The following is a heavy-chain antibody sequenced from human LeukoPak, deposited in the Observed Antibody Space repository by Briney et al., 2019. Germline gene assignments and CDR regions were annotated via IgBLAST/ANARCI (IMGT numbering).Heavy chain of an antibody. V-gene: IGHV3-30*02. J-gene: IGHJ4*02. CDR1: GFTFSSYG. Sequence: GGSLRLSCAASGFTFSSYGMHWVRQAPGKGLEWVAVIWYDGSNKYYVDSVKGRFTISRDISTDTLWLQMDSLRTEDTAVYYCAKGPLRGTAAAIDYWGQGTLVTVSS. CDR3: AKGPLRGTAAAIDY. D-gene: IGHD2-2*01. CDR2: IWYDGSNK.